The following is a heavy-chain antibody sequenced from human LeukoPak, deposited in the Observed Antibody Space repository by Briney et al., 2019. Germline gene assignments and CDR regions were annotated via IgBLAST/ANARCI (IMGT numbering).Heavy chain of an antibody. CDR1: GGSISSSRYY. J-gene: IGHJ4*02. D-gene: IGHD5-18*01. CDR2: IYYGGST. Sequence: PSETLSLTCTVSGGSISSSRYYWGWIRQPPGKGLEWIGSIYYGGSTYYNPSLKSRVTISVDTSKNQFSLKLSSVTAADTAVYYCARLPGGYGYQFFDYWGQGTLVTVSS. CDR3: ARLPGGYGYQFFDY. V-gene: IGHV4-39*01.